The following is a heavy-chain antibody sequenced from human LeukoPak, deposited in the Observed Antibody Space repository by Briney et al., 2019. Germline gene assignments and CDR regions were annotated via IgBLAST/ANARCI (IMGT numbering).Heavy chain of an antibody. CDR3: ARAGYIYGYDS. J-gene: IGHJ5*01. CDR1: GFTFSSYS. D-gene: IGHD5-18*01. Sequence: PGGSLRLSCAASGFTFSSYSMNWVRQAPGKGREWVSSISGGSSHIYYADSLKGRFTISRDNAKNSLYLQMNSLRAEDTAVYYCARAGYIYGYDSWGQGTLVTVSS. CDR2: ISGGSSHI. V-gene: IGHV3-21*01.